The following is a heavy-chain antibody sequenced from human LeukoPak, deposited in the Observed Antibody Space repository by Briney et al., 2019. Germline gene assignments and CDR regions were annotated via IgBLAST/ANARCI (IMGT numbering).Heavy chain of an antibody. V-gene: IGHV4-39*01. Sequence: SETLSLTCTVSGVSISSSGYFWGWIRQSPGKGLEWIRSVSHSGATYYNPPLKSRVTTSIDTSRNQFSLELPSETAADTAVYYCARHAMLVVTEYHFDDWGQGTQVSVSS. CDR1: GVSISSSGYF. CDR3: ARHAMLVVTEYHFDD. J-gene: IGHJ4*02. CDR2: VSHSGAT. D-gene: IGHD3-22*01.